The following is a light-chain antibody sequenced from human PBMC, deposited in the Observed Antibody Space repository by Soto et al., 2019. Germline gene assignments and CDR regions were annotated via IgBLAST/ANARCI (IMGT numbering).Light chain of an antibody. CDR2: DAS. CDR1: QSVSSY. V-gene: IGKV3-11*01. J-gene: IGKJ1*01. CDR3: QQRPSWT. Sequence: EVVLTQSPATLSLSPGERATLSCRARQSVSSYLAWYQQKPGQAPSLLIYDASNRATGIPARFSGSGSGTDFTLTISSLEPEDSAVYYCQQRPSWTFGQGTKVEIK.